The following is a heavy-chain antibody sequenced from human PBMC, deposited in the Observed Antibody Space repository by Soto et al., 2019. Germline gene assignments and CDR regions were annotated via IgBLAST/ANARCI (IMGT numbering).Heavy chain of an antibody. CDR2: IWYDGSNK. Sequence: QVQLVESGGGVVQPGRSLRLSCAASGFTFSSFAMHWVRQAPGKGPEWVAVIWYDGSNKYYVDSVKGRFTISRDNSKNTLYLQMNSLRAEDTAMFYCARGCGTCGGDYPRAFDIWGQGTMVTVSS. CDR3: ARGCGTCGGDYPRAFDI. D-gene: IGHD2-21*02. J-gene: IGHJ3*02. V-gene: IGHV3-33*01. CDR1: GFTFSSFA.